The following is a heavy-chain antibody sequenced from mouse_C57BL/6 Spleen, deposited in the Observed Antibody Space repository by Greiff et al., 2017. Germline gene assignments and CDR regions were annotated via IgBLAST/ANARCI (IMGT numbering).Heavy chain of an antibody. J-gene: IGHJ3*01. V-gene: IGHV1-55*01. CDR1: GYTFTSYW. CDR3: ARRGYYSNYEAWFAY. CDR2: IYPGSGST. Sequence: QVQLQQPGAELVKPGASVKMSCKASGYTFTSYWITWVKQRPGQGLEWIGDIYPGSGSTNYNEKFKSKATLTVDTSSSTAYMQLSSLTSEDSAVYYCARRGYYSNYEAWFAYWGQGTLVTVSA. D-gene: IGHD2-5*01.